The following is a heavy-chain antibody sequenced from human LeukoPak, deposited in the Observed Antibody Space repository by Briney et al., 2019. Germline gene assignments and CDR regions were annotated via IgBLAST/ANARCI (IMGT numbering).Heavy chain of an antibody. V-gene: IGHV1-18*01. CDR2: INTRSGDA. D-gene: IGHD1-26*01. J-gene: IGHJ4*02. CDR1: GYTFTNYG. Sequence: ASVKVSCKASGYTFTNYGIAWVRQAPGQGLEWMGWINTRSGDAQLAHSLQARVTMTTDTSTSTAYMELRSLRSDDTAVYYCARDIRPEWGLSGSYYYWGQGTLVTVSS. CDR3: ARDIRPEWGLSGSYYY.